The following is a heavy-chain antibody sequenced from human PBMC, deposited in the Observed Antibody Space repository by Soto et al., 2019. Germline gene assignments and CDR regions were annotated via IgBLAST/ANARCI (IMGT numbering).Heavy chain of an antibody. J-gene: IGHJ4*02. CDR1: GGTISSWY. CDR2: IYYSGST. Sequence: QVQLQESGPGLVKPSETLSLTCTVSGGTISSWYWSWIRQPPGKGLEWIGYIYYSGSTNCNPSLQSRVTISLDTSTNPFSLKLSSLTAADTAVYYCARRYGSAIDYWGQGTLVTVSS. D-gene: IGHD1-26*01. CDR3: ARRYGSAIDY. V-gene: IGHV4-59*08.